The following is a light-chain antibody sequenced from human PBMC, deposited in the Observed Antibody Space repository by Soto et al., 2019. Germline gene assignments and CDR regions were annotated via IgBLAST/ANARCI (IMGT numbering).Light chain of an antibody. J-gene: IGLJ2*01. CDR2: DVS. CDR1: SSDVGGYNY. V-gene: IGLV2-14*01. Sequence: QSVLTQPASVSGSPGQSITISCTGTSSDVGGYNYVSWYQQHPGKAPKLMIYDVSNRPSGVSNRFSGSKSGNTASLTISGLQAEDEADYYCSSYTISSTLASVVFGGGTKVTVL. CDR3: SSYTISSTLASVV.